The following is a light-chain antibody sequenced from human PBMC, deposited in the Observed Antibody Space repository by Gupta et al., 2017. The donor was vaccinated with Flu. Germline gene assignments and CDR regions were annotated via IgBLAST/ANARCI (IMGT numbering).Light chain of an antibody. V-gene: IGLV1-40*01. Sequence: QSVMTPPPSVSRAPGQRLNISCTGTSSNCGACYDVHGYQQLPGTAPKLLIYGNNKRASGVPDRFAGSKSGTSASLAITGRQAEDEADYYCQSYDISLSGSVFGGGTKLTVL. CDR2: GNN. CDR3: QSYDISLSGSV. CDR1: SSNCGACYD. J-gene: IGLJ3*02.